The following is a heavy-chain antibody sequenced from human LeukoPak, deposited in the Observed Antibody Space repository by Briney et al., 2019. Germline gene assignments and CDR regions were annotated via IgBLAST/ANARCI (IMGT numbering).Heavy chain of an antibody. V-gene: IGHV3-30-3*01. J-gene: IGHJ5*02. D-gene: IGHD3-22*01. CDR1: GFTFSSYA. Sequence: KSGGSLRLSCAASGFTFSSYAMHWVRQAPGKGLEWVAVISYDGSNKYYADSVKGRFTISRDNSKNTLYLQMNSLRAEDTAVYYCAKGSRTMIVVVITPFQFDPWGQGTLVTVSS. CDR3: AKGSRTMIVVVITPFQFDP. CDR2: ISYDGSNK.